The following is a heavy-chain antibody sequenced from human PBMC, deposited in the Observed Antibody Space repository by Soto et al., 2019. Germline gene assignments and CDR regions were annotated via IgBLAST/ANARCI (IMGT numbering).Heavy chain of an antibody. J-gene: IGHJ6*02. CDR2: MKPNSGDT. CDR3: ARRRAVVAARPYYYYAMDV. D-gene: IGHD6-6*01. V-gene: IGHV1-8*01. CDR1: GYTFTSYD. Sequence: QVQLVQSGAEVKKPGASVKVSCKTSGYTFTSYDINWVRQAPGQGLEWMGWMKPNSGDTGYAPKFQGRVNMTRKTSTGTAYMELSSLISEDTAVYYCARRRAVVAARPYYYYAMDVWGQGTTVTVSS.